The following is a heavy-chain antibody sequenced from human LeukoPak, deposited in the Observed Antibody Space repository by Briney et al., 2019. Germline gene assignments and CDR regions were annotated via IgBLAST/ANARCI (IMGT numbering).Heavy chain of an antibody. V-gene: IGHV4-59*12. D-gene: IGHD2-15*01. CDR1: SGSISSYY. Sequence: PSETLSLTCTVSSGSISSYYWSWIRQPPGKGLEWIGYIYYSGSTNYNPSLKSRVTISVDTSKNQFSLKLSSVTAADTAVYYCATEGYCSGGSCYSRGYFDYWGQGTLVTVSS. J-gene: IGHJ4*02. CDR2: IYYSGST. CDR3: ATEGYCSGGSCYSRGYFDY.